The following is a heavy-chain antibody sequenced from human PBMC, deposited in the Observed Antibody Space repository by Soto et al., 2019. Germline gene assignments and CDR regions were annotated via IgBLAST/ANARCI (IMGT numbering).Heavy chain of an antibody. CDR1: GGSISSGGYY. D-gene: IGHD3-22*01. CDR3: ARLHSYDSSGYYYEVDYYYGMDV. CDR2: IYYSGST. Sequence: SETLSLTCTVSGGSISSGGYYWSWIRQHPGKGLEWIGYIYYSGSTYYNPSLKSRVTISVDTSKNQFSLKLSSVTAADTAVYYCARLHSYDSSGYYYEVDYYYGMDVWGQGTTVTAP. J-gene: IGHJ6*02. V-gene: IGHV4-31*03.